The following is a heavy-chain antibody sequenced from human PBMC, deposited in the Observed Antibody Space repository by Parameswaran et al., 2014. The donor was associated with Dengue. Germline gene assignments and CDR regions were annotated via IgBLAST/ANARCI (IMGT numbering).Heavy chain of an antibody. CDR2: IIPIFGTA. V-gene: IGHV1-69*01. CDR3: ATSYDFWSGQSFYYYYYGMDV. J-gene: IGHJ6*02. CDR1: RHFSSYA. Sequence: VKVSWQGFWRHFSSYAISWVRQAPGQGLEWMGGIIPIFGTANYAQKFQGRVTITADESTSTAYMELSSLRSEDTAMYYCATSYDFWSGQSFYYYYYGMDVWGQGTTVTVSS. D-gene: IGHD3-3*01.